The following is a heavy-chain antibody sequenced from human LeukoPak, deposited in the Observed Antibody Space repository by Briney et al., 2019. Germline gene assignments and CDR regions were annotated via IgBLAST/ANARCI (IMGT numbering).Heavy chain of an antibody. CDR2: ISDSGTTI. Sequence: HGGSLRLSCAASGFTFSTYSMNWVRQAPGRELEWISYISYISDSGTTIYYADSVKGRFTISRDDAKNSVYLQMNSLRDEDTAVYYCATDGTPLRVGEVFFDNWGQGTLVTVSS. D-gene: IGHD3-10*01. V-gene: IGHV3-48*02. CDR1: GFTFSTYS. J-gene: IGHJ4*02. CDR3: ATDGTPLRVGEVFFDN.